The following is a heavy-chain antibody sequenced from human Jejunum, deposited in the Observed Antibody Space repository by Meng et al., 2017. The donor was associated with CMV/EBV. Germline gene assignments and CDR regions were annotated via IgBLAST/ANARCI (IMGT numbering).Heavy chain of an antibody. D-gene: IGHD1-26*01. V-gene: IGHV3-72*01. CDR3: ARSYSGSRFDP. J-gene: IGHJ5*02. CDR1: GFTFSHHY. CDR2: IRKKGNNYST. Sequence: SGFTFSHHYMDWVRQAPGKGLEWVDRIRKKGNNYSTEYAASVKDRFSISRDDSKNSLYLQMHSLKTEDTAVYYCARSYSGSRFDPWGQGTLVTVSS.